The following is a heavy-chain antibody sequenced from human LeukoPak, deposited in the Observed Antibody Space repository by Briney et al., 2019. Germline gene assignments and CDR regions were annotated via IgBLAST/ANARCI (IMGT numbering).Heavy chain of an antibody. CDR1: GFTFSSYS. Sequence: GGSLRLSCAASGFTFSSYSMNWVRQAPGKGLEWVSSISSSSSYIYYADSVKGRFTISRDNAKNSLYLQMNSLRAEDTAVYYCARDRSGYDSNYYYYYYGMDVWGQGTMVTVSS. D-gene: IGHD5-12*01. V-gene: IGHV3-21*01. CDR3: ARDRSGYDSNYYYYYYGMDV. CDR2: ISSSSSYI. J-gene: IGHJ6*02.